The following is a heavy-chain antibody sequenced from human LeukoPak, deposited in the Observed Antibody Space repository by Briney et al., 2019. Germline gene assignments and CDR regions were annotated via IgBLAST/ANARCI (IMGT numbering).Heavy chain of an antibody. Sequence: TGGSLRLSCAASGFTFNIYWMMWVRQAPGKGLEWVAYIKGDGSAKHYVDSVRGRFTISRDNAENSLYLQMNSLRTDDAAVYYCARHSGFGGNSDFCGQGTLATVSS. V-gene: IGHV3-7*01. CDR3: ARHSGFGGNSDF. CDR1: GFTFNIYW. CDR2: IKGDGSAK. D-gene: IGHD4-23*01. J-gene: IGHJ4*02.